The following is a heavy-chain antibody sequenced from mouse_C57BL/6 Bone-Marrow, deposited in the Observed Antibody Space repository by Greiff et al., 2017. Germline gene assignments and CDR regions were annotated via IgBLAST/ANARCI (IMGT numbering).Heavy chain of an antibody. Sequence: QVQLKESGAELVRPGSSVKLSCKASGYTFTSYWMDWVKQRPGQGLAWIGNIYPSDSETHYNQKFKDKATLTVDKSSSTAYMQLSSLTSEDSAVYYCARGELGFAYWGQGTLVTVSA. CDR3: ARGELGFAY. CDR1: GYTFTSYW. J-gene: IGHJ3*01. CDR2: IYPSDSET. V-gene: IGHV1-61*01. D-gene: IGHD4-1*01.